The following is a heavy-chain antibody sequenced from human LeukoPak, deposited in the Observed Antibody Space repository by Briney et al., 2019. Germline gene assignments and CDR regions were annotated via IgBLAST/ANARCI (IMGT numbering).Heavy chain of an antibody. CDR2: IYHSGRT. Sequence: SETLSLTCTVSGYSISSGYYWGWIRQPPGKGLEWIGSIYHSGRTFYNPSLKSRVTISVDTSKNQFSLKLTSVTAADTAVYYCARRLGYSSSWYLNHYYYYMDVWGKGTTVTISS. CDR3: ARRLGYSSSWYLNHYYYYMDV. CDR1: GYSISSGYY. D-gene: IGHD6-13*01. V-gene: IGHV4-38-2*02. J-gene: IGHJ6*03.